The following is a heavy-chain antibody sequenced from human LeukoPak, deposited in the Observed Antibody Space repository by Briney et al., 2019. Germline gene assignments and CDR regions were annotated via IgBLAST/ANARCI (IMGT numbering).Heavy chain of an antibody. J-gene: IGHJ3*02. Sequence: KPSETLSLTCTVSGGSISSYYWSCIRQTPGKGLEWVGGIYYIGSTNYNPSLKSRVTISLDMSKNQFSLKLSSVTAADTAMYYCARHVPGGNAFDIWGQRTMVTVSS. CDR1: GGSISSYY. CDR3: ARHVPGGNAFDI. V-gene: IGHV4-59*08. CDR2: IYYIGST. D-gene: IGHD3-10*02.